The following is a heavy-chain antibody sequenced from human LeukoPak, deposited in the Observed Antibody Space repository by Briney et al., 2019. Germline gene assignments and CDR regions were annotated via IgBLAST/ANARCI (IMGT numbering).Heavy chain of an antibody. D-gene: IGHD6-19*01. CDR2: IKQDGSEK. J-gene: IGHJ6*03. CDR1: GFTFSSYW. V-gene: IGHV3-7*01. Sequence: GGSLRLSCAASGFTFSSYWMSWVRQAPGKGLEWVANIKQDGSEKYYVDSVKGRFTISRDNAKNSLYLQMNSLRAEDTAVYYCARGGVAVAGTRENYYYYMGVWGKGTTVTVSS. CDR3: ARGGVAVAGTRENYYYYMGV.